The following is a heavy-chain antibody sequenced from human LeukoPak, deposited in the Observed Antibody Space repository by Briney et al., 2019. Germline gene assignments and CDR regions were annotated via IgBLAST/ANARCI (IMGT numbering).Heavy chain of an antibody. CDR2: ISDSGGST. D-gene: IGHD6-13*01. Sequence: PGGSLRLSCAGSGFTFRTYAMIWVRQAPGKGLEWVSAISDSGGSTYYADSVKGRFTISRDNFKNTLYLQMNSLRAEDTAIYYCAKDRYSSTHINWFDPWGQGTLVTVSS. CDR1: GFTFRTYA. CDR3: AKDRYSSTHINWFDP. V-gene: IGHV3-23*01. J-gene: IGHJ5*02.